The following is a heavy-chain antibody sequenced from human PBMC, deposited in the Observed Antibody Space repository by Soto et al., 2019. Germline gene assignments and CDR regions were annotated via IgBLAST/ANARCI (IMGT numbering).Heavy chain of an antibody. D-gene: IGHD1-7*01. CDR3: AGTTSHQWYYMDV. J-gene: IGHJ6*03. V-gene: IGHV6-1*01. CDR2: TYYRSRWYN. CDR1: GDSVSRNSAA. Sequence: SQALPLTYALCGDSVSRNSAARNWIRLSPSRGLEWLARTYYRSRWYNDYAVSVRSRITVNPDTSKNQFSLQLTSVTPEDTAVYYCAGTTSHQWYYMDVWGKGTTVTVSS.